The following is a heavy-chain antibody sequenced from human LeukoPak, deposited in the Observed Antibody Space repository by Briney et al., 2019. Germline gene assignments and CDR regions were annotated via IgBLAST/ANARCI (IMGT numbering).Heavy chain of an antibody. CDR2: ISDSGYYI. CDR1: GFTFSDYS. Sequence: GGSLRLSCAASGFTFSDYSMNWVRQAPGKGLEWVSSISDSGYYIYYTDSVKGRFTISRDNSKNTLYLQMNSLRAEDTAVYYCARDSDYGDYDYWGQGTLVTVSS. V-gene: IGHV3-21*04. D-gene: IGHD4-17*01. CDR3: ARDSDYGDYDY. J-gene: IGHJ4*02.